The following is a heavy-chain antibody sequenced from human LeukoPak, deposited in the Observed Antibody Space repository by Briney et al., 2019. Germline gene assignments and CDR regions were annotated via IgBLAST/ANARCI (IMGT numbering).Heavy chain of an antibody. CDR2: ISSSSSYI. Sequence: GGSLRLSCAASGFTFSSYSMNWVRQAPGKGLEWVSSISSSSSYIYYADSVKGRFTISRDNAKDSLYLQMNSLRAEDTAVYYCARRGCSGYDSWFDPWGQGTLVTVSS. CDR3: ARRGCSGYDSWFDP. D-gene: IGHD5-12*01. J-gene: IGHJ5*02. CDR1: GFTFSSYS. V-gene: IGHV3-21*01.